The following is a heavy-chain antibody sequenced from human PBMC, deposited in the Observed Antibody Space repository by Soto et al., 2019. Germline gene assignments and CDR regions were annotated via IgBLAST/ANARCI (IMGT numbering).Heavy chain of an antibody. CDR3: ANYYGSGSYYNRGRDNYYYYGMDV. D-gene: IGHD3-10*01. CDR2: INHSGST. CDR1: DDSITSGAYY. Sequence: TSETLSLTCTVSDDSITSGAYYWGLIRQPPGKGLEWIGEINHSGSTNYNPSLKSRVTISVDTSKNQFSLKLSSVTAADTAVYYCANYYGSGSYYNRGRDNYYYYGMDVWGQGTTVTVSS. J-gene: IGHJ6*02. V-gene: IGHV4-39*07.